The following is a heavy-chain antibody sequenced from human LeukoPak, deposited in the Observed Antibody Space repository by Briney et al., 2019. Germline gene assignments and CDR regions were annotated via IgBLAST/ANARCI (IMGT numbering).Heavy chain of an antibody. CDR1: GFTFGDYA. Sequence: QAGGSLRLSCTTSGFTFGDYAMSWVRQAPGKGLEWIGFIRSKAYGGTTEYAAAVKGRLTISSDDSKSIVYLQMNSLKTEDTAVYYCTSPFIGWGQGTLVTVSS. D-gene: IGHD2-15*01. CDR3: TSPFIG. CDR2: IRSKAYGGTT. J-gene: IGHJ4*02. V-gene: IGHV3-49*04.